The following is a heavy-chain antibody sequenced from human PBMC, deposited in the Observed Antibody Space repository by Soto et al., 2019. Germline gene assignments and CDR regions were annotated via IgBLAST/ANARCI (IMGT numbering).Heavy chain of an antibody. CDR3: AKDQTDVTLFDY. CDR2: ISGRGVDT. Sequence: PGGSRRRSWAASGFSFSSLAMSWVRQAPGKGLEWVSSISGRGVDTLYADSVKGRFTISRDNSRNTLYLQVNSLRAEDTAVYYCAKDQTDVTLFDYWGQGTLVTVSS. CDR1: GFSFSSLA. J-gene: IGHJ4*02. D-gene: IGHD2-21*02. V-gene: IGHV3-23*01.